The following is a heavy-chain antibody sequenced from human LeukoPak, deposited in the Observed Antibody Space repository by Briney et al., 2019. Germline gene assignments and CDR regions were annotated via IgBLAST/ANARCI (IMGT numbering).Heavy chain of an antibody. CDR1: GGSISSSSYY. CDR2: IYYSGST. V-gene: IGHV4-39*01. CDR3: ASHTYYYGSGLTFDY. Sequence: SETLSLTCTVSGGSISSSSYYWGWIRQPPGKGLEWIGSIYYSGSTYYNPSLKSRVTISVDTSKNQFSLKLSSVTAADTAVYYCASHTYYYGSGLTFDYWGQGTPVTVSS. J-gene: IGHJ4*02. D-gene: IGHD3-10*01.